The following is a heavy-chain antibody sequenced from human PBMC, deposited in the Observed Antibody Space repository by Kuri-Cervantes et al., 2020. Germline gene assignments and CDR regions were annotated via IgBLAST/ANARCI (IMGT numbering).Heavy chain of an antibody. Sequence: SETLSLTCTASGGSISSGSYYWSWIRQPAGKGLEWIGRIYTSGSTNYNLSLKSRVTISVDTSKNQFSLKLSSVTAADTAVYYCARDPMVRGGGLDYWGQGTLVTVSS. CDR1: GGSISSGSYY. CDR2: IYTSGST. D-gene: IGHD3-10*01. CDR3: ARDPMVRGGGLDY. V-gene: IGHV4-61*02. J-gene: IGHJ4*02.